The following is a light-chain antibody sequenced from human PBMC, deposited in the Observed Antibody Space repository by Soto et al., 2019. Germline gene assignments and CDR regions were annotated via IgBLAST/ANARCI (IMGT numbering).Light chain of an antibody. J-gene: IGKJ1*01. CDR1: QSISTY. V-gene: IGKV1-39*01. CDR2: AAS. Sequence: DIQLPQSPSSLSASVGDRITLTCRASQSISTYVNWYQQQPGTAPKLLIYAASSLQIGVPSRFSGSGSGTDFTLTISSLQPEDFATYSCHQTYSSPWTFGQGTKVEVK. CDR3: HQTYSSPWT.